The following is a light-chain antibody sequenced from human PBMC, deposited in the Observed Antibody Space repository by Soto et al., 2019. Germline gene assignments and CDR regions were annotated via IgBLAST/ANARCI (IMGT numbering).Light chain of an antibody. CDR3: QSYDSSLSEV. Sequence: QSVLTQPLSVSGAPGQRVTISCTGSSSNIGAGYDVHWYQQLPGTAPKLLIYGNSNRPSGVPDRLSGSKSGTSASLAITGLQAEDEADYYCQSYDSSLSEVFGTGTKVTVL. V-gene: IGLV1-40*01. J-gene: IGLJ1*01. CDR1: SSNIGAGYD. CDR2: GNS.